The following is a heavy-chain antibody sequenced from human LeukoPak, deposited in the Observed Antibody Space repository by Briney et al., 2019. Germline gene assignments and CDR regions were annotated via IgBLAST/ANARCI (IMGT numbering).Heavy chain of an antibody. CDR3: ARWGSERDYGSGSPPGYFDY. D-gene: IGHD3-10*01. V-gene: IGHV1-2*02. Sequence: ASVKVSCKASGYTSTGYYMHWVRQAPGQGLEWMGWINPNSGGTNYAQKFQGRVTITADESTSTAYMELSSLRSEDTAVYYCARWGSERDYGSGSPPGYFDYWGQGTLVTVSS. CDR2: INPNSGGT. J-gene: IGHJ4*02. CDR1: GYTSTGYY.